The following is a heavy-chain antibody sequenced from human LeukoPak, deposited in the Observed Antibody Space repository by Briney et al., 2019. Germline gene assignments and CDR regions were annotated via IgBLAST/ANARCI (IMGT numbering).Heavy chain of an antibody. J-gene: IGHJ6*03. CDR1: GLTFSSYS. CDR3: ARRGTTVTPRHYYYYMDV. D-gene: IGHD4-17*01. Sequence: GGSLRLSCAASGLTFSSYSMNWVRQAPGKGLEWVSSISSSSSYIYYADSVKGRFTISRDNAKNSLYLQMNSLRAEDTAVYYCARRGTTVTPRHYYYYMDVWGKGTTVTISS. CDR2: ISSSSSYI. V-gene: IGHV3-21*01.